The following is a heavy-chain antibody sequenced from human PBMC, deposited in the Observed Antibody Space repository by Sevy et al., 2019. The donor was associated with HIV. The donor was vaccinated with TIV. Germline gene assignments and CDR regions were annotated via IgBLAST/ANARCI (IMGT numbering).Heavy chain of an antibody. V-gene: IGHV3-15*01. CDR2: IKSKTDGGTR. J-gene: IGHJ4*02. Sequence: GGSLRLSCVASGFTFSNAWMSWVRQTPGRGLEWVGRIKSKTDGGTRDVAAPVKGRFAIARDDSKNTLSLQMDSLETEDTAVYYCTAGVGTSDFDYWGQGILVTVSS. CDR3: TAGVGTSDFDY. D-gene: IGHD1-26*01. CDR1: GFTFSNAW.